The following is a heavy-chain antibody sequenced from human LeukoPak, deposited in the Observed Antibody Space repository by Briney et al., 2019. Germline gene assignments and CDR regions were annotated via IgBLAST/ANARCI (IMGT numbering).Heavy chain of an antibody. J-gene: IGHJ1*01. CDR2: IDPSDSYT. CDR1: GYSFTSYW. Sequence: KNGESLKISCKGSGYSFTSYWISWVRQMPGKGLEWMGRIDPSDSYTNYSPSFQGHVTISADKSISTAYLQWSSLKASDTAMYYCARHEPIAVAGTMDFQHWGQGTLVTVSS. V-gene: IGHV5-10-1*01. D-gene: IGHD6-19*01. CDR3: ARHEPIAVAGTMDFQH.